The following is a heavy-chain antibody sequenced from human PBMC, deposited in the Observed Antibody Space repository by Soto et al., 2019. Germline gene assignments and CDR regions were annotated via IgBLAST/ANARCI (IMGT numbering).Heavy chain of an antibody. CDR2: IYYSGST. V-gene: IGHV4-59*08. CDR1: GGSISNYY. D-gene: IGHD6-13*01. CDR3: ASTIIAAAGFDY. J-gene: IGHJ4*02. Sequence: SETLSLTCTVSGGSISNYYWSWIRQSPGKGLEWIGYIYYSGSTNYNPSLKSRVTISVDMSKNQFSLKLSSVTAADTAVYYCASTIIAAAGFDYWGQGTRVTVSS.